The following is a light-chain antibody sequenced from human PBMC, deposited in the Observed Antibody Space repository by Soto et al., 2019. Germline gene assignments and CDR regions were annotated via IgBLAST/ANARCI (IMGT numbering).Light chain of an antibody. CDR1: QGIRND. Sequence: DIQMTQSPSSLSASVGDRVTITCRASQGIRNDLGWYQQKPGKAPKLLIYKASTLKSGVPSRFSGSGSGTEFTLTISSLQPDDFATYYCQQYNSYSPWTFGQGTKVDIK. J-gene: IGKJ1*01. V-gene: IGKV1-5*03. CDR2: KAS. CDR3: QQYNSYSPWT.